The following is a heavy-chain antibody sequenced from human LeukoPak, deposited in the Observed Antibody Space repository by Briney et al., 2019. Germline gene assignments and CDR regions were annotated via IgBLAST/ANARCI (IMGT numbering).Heavy chain of an antibody. D-gene: IGHD1-1*01. J-gene: IGHJ6*02. V-gene: IGHV3-53*01. CDR1: GFTVSSNY. CDR2: IYSGGST. CDR3: ARPYVGTEYGMDV. Sequence: PGGSLRLSCAASGFTVSSNYMSWVRQAPGKGLEWVSVIYSGGSTYYADSVKGRFTISRDNFKNTQYLQMNSLRAEDTAVYYCARPYVGTEYGMDVWGQGTTVTVSS.